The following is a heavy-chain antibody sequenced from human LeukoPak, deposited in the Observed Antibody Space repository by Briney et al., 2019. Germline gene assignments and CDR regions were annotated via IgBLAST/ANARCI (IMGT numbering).Heavy chain of an antibody. J-gene: IGHJ6*03. D-gene: IGHD3-10*01. Sequence: SETLSLTCTVSGYSISSGCYWGWSRQPPGKGLEWIGSINHSGSTYYNPSLKSRVTISVDTSKNQFSLKLSSVTATDTAVYYCAKTQTRVVWGKGATVTVAS. CDR3: AKTQTRVV. CDR2: INHSGST. CDR1: GYSISSGCY. V-gene: IGHV4-38-2*02.